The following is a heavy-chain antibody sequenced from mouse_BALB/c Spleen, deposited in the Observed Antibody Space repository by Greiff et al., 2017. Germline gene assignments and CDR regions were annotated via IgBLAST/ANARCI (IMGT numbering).Heavy chain of an antibody. CDR2: INSNGGST. J-gene: IGHJ3*01. CDR1: GFTFSSYG. Sequence: EVKLVESGGGLVQPGGSLKLSCAASGFTFSSYGMSWVRQTPDKRLELVATINSNGGSTYYPDSVKGRFTISRDTAKNTLYLQMSSLKSEDTAMYYCARARSPSSYYGYWFAYGGRGTRVTVSA. CDR3: ARARSPSSYYGYWFAY. V-gene: IGHV5-6-3*01. D-gene: IGHD1-2*01.